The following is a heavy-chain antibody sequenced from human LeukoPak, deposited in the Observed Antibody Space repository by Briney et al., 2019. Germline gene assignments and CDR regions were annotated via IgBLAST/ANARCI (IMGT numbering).Heavy chain of an antibody. D-gene: IGHD2-8*01. V-gene: IGHV3-7*01. J-gene: IGHJ4*02. CDR1: GFTFSHYW. CDR3: ARDGVSFDL. Sequence: GGSLRLSCAASGFTFSHYWMSWVRQAPGKGLEWVANMKEDRKYYVDSVKGRFTISRDNAKNSPYLQMNSLRAEDTAVYYCARDGVSFDLWGQGVLVTVSS. CDR2: MKEDRK.